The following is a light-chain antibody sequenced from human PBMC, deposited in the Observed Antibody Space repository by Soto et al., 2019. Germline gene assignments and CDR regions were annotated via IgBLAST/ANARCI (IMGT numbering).Light chain of an antibody. J-gene: IGKJ1*01. V-gene: IGKV1-39*01. CDR1: QSITTY. CDR3: QQTKTAPWT. CDR2: AAS. Sequence: DTQMTQSPSSLSASVGDRVTITCRASQSITTYLNWYQQKPGNAPNLLIYAASNLQSGVPSRFSGSGSGTDFTLTINRLQPEDFATYYCQQTKTAPWTFGRGTKVENK.